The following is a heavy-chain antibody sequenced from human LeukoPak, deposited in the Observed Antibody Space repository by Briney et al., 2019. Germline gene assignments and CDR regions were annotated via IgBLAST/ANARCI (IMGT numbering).Heavy chain of an antibody. V-gene: IGHV3-21*01. D-gene: IGHD3-9*01. CDR3: VAYYDILTGYKY. Sequence: GGSLRLSCAASGFTFSSYSMNWVRQAPGKGLEWVSSISSSSSYIYYADSVKGRFTISRDNSKNTLYLQMNSLRAEDTAVYYCVAYYDILTGYKYWGQGTLVTVSS. CDR1: GFTFSSYS. J-gene: IGHJ4*02. CDR2: ISSSSSYI.